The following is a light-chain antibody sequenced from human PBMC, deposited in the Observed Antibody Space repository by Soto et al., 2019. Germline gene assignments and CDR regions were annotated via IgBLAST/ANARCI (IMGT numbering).Light chain of an antibody. CDR1: SSNIGAGYD. J-gene: IGLJ2*01. V-gene: IGLV1-40*01. CDR3: QSDGSSLSGYVV. Sequence: QSVLTQPPSVSGAPGQRVTISCTGSSSNIGAGYDVHWYQQLPGTAPKLLIYGNSNRPSGVPDRFSGSKSGTSASLAITGLQAEDEADYHCQSDGSSLSGYVVFGGGTKRSVL. CDR2: GNS.